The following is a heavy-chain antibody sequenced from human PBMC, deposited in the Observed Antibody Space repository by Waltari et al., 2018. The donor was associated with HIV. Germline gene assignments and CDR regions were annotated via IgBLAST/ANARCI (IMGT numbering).Heavy chain of an antibody. CDR2: IYYSGSP. D-gene: IGHD5-12*01. CDR1: GGSISSYY. CDR3: ARTSGYDRPFDY. J-gene: IGHJ4*02. Sequence: QVQLQESGPGLVKPSETLSLTCTVSGGSISSYYWSWIRQPPGKGLEWIGYIYYSGSPNYNPSLKSRVTISVDTSKNQFSLKLSSVTAADTAVYYCARTSGYDRPFDYWGQGTLVTVSS. V-gene: IGHV4-59*01.